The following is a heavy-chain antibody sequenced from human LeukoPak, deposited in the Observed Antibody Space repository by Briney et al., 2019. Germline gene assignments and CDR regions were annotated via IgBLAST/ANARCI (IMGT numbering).Heavy chain of an antibody. J-gene: IGHJ6*02. Sequence: GGSLRLSCAASGFTFSSYSMKWVRQAPGKGLEWVSYISSSSSTIYYADSVKGRFTISRDNAKNSLYLQMNSLRDEDTAVYYCARDRVPLEWFATPKTMDVWGQGTTVTVSS. CDR2: ISSSSSTI. CDR3: ARDRVPLEWFATPKTMDV. CDR1: GFTFSSYS. V-gene: IGHV3-48*02. D-gene: IGHD3-3*01.